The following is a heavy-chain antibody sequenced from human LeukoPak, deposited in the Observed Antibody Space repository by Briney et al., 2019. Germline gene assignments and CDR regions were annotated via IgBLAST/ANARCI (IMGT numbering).Heavy chain of an antibody. CDR3: AKDYDFWSGYSDY. J-gene: IGHJ4*02. D-gene: IGHD3-3*01. Sequence: GGSLRLSCAASGFTFSSYGMHWVRQAPGKGLEWVAVIWYDGSNKYYADSVKARFTISRDNSKNTLYLQMNSLRAEDTAVYYCAKDYDFWSGYSDYWGQGTLVTVSS. CDR1: GFTFSSYG. CDR2: IWYDGSNK. V-gene: IGHV3-33*06.